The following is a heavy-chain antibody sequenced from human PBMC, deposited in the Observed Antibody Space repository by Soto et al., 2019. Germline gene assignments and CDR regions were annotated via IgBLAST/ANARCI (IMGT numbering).Heavy chain of an antibody. J-gene: IGHJ6*02. V-gene: IGHV4-34*01. CDR3: ARGLRDYVILTGYYYGYNYYGMDV. D-gene: IGHD3-9*01. CDR2: INHSGST. Sequence: PSVTLSLTSDVYGGTFSGYYWSWIRQHPGKGLEWIGEINHSGSTNYNPSLKSRVTISVDTSKNQFSLKLSSVTAADTAVYYCARGLRDYVILTGYYYGYNYYGMDVWGQGTTDTVSS. CDR1: GGTFSGYY.